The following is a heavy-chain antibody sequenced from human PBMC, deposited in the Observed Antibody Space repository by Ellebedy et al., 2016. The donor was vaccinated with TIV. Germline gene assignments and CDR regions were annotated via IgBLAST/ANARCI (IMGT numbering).Heavy chain of an antibody. CDR1: GFPFSTHS. Sequence: GGSLRLSCAGSGFPFSTHSMHWVRQAPGKGLEWVALIYYDGSNEHYADSVKGRFTISRDNSRDTLYLQMNSLKADDTAVYFCARNSHFDWSFYIDHWGQGTLVTVSS. V-gene: IGHV3-33*08. J-gene: IGHJ4*02. CDR2: IYYDGSNE. CDR3: ARNSHFDWSFYIDH. D-gene: IGHD3-9*01.